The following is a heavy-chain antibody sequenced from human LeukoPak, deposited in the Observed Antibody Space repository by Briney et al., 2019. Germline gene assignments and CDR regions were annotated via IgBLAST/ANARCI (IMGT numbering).Heavy chain of an antibody. CDR3: ANVYYDSSGYHLGGDY. D-gene: IGHD3-22*01. V-gene: IGHV3-23*01. CDR1: GFSFNSYA. Sequence: GGSLRLSCAASGFSFNSYAMSWVRQAPGKGLDWVSIISGGGNRTYYADSVKGRFTISRDNSKNTLYLQMNSLRAEDTALYYRANVYYDSSGYHLGGDYWGQGTLVTVSS. CDR2: ISGGGNRT. J-gene: IGHJ4*02.